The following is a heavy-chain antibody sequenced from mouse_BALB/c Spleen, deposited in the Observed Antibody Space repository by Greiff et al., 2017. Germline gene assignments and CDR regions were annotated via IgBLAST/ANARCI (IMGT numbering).Heavy chain of an antibody. V-gene: IGHV1-80*01. CDR1: GYAFSSYW. CDR2: IYPGDGDT. Sequence: VKLQESGAELVRPGSSVKISCKASGYAFSSYWMNWVKQRPGQGLEWIGQIYPGDGDTNYNGKFKGKATLTADKSSSTAYMQLSSLTSEDSAVYFCARRGTTASAMDYWGQGTSVTVSS. CDR3: ARRGTTASAMDY. J-gene: IGHJ4*01. D-gene: IGHD1-2*01.